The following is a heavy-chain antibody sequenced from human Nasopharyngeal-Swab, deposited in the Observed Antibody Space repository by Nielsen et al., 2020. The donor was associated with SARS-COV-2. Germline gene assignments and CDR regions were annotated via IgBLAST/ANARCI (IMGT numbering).Heavy chain of an antibody. Sequence: GESLKISCAASGFTFSDSAIHWVRQASGKGLEWVGRVRSKGNNYATAYSVSVKGRFIIFRDDPTNTAYLQMNSLKTEDTAMYYCTRCGGGCYSGRDYWGQGTLVTVSS. CDR1: GFTFSDSA. CDR3: TRCGGGCYSGRDY. CDR2: VRSKGNNYAT. J-gene: IGHJ4*02. V-gene: IGHV3-73*01. D-gene: IGHD2-15*01.